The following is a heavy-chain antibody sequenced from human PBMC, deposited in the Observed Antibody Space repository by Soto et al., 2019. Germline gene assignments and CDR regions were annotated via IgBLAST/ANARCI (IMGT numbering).Heavy chain of an antibody. D-gene: IGHD2-15*01. J-gene: IGHJ6*02. CDR1: GGSFSGYY. CDR2: INHSGST. Sequence: SETLSLTCAAHGGSFSGYYWSWIRQPPGKGLEWIGEINHSGSTNYNPSLKSRVTMSVDTSKTQVSLKLSSVTAADTAVYYCARGWVVENIVVVVAAAPYYYYGMDVWGQGTTVTVSS. CDR3: ARGWVVENIVVVVAAAPYYYYGMDV. V-gene: IGHV4-34*01.